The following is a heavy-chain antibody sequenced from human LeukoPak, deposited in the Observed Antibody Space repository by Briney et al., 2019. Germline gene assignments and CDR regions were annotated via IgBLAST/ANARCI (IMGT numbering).Heavy chain of an antibody. J-gene: IGHJ3*02. Sequence: GGSLRLSCAVSGSTFSAYAMTWVRQAPEKGLEWVSVISGSGGSTYYADSVNGRFTISRDNSKNTLYLQMNSLRVEDTAVYYCAKDRGIGSSWYSGAFDIWGQGTMVTVSS. CDR2: ISGSGGST. CDR3: AKDRGIGSSWYSGAFDI. D-gene: IGHD6-13*01. V-gene: IGHV3-23*01. CDR1: GSTFSAYA.